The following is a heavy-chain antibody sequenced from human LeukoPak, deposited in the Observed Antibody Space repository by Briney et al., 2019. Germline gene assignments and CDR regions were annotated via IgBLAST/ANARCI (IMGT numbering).Heavy chain of an antibody. Sequence: SETLSLTCAVYGGSFSGYYWSWIRQPPGKGLEWIGEINHSGSTNYNPSLKSRVTISVDTSKNQFSLKLSSVTAADTAVYYCARVVRSYYYGMDVWGQGTTVTVSS. CDR1: GGSFSGYY. CDR2: INHSGST. D-gene: IGHD3-10*01. J-gene: IGHJ6*02. CDR3: ARVVRSYYYGMDV. V-gene: IGHV4-34*01.